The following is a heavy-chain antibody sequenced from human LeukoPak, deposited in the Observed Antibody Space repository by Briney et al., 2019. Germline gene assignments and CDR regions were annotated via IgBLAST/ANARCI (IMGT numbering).Heavy chain of an antibody. CDR3: ARDLGYSYGTPYFYYGMDV. V-gene: IGHV3-30*04. CDR2: ISHDGSNK. D-gene: IGHD5-18*01. J-gene: IGHJ6*04. Sequence: RSGRSLRLSCAASGFTFSSYAMHWVRQAPGKGLEWVAVISHDGSNKYYADFVKGRFTISRDNSKNTLDLQMNSLRAEDTAVYYCARDLGYSYGTPYFYYGMDVWGKGTTVTVSS. CDR1: GFTFSSYA.